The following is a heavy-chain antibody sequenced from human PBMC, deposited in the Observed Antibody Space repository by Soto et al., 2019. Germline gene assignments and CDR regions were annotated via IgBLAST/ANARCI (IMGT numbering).Heavy chain of an antibody. CDR3: ARRYGTSMDV. CDR1: GGSISSYY. CDR2: IYYSGST. V-gene: IGHV4-59*01. D-gene: IGHD5-18*01. Sequence: QVQLQESGPGLVKPSETLSLTCTVSGGSISSYYWSWIRQPPGKGLQWIGYIYYSGSTNYNPSLKXRVTISVDTSKNQVSLKLSSVTAADTAVYYCARRYGTSMDVWGQGTTVTVSS. J-gene: IGHJ6*02.